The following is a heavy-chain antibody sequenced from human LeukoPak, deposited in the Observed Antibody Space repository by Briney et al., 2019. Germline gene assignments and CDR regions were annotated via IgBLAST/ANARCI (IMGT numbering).Heavy chain of an antibody. CDR2: IWNDGSNK. D-gene: IGHD3-22*01. J-gene: IGHJ4*02. CDR3: AKESGDDGSGYYEVFDY. V-gene: IGHV3-33*06. CDR1: GFTFSSFG. Sequence: GGSLRLSCAASGFTFSSFGIHWVRQAPGKGLEWVAVIWNDGSNKYYADSVRGRFTISRDNSKNTLYLQMNSLRAEDTAIYYCAKESGDDGSGYYEVFDYWGQGTPVTVSS.